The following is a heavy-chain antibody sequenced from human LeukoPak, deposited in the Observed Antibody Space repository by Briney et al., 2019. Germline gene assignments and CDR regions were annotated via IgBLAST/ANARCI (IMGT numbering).Heavy chain of an antibody. J-gene: IGHJ4*02. CDR1: GGSISSYY. Sequence: PSETLSLTCAVSGGSISSYYWSWIRQPPGKGLEWIGYVSYSGSTNYNPSLKSRVIISVDKSKNQFSLKLTSVTAADTAVYYCARLQLRHCSRTSCANEFDYWGQGTLVTVSS. D-gene: IGHD2-2*01. V-gene: IGHV4-59*01. CDR2: VSYSGST. CDR3: ARLQLRHCSRTSCANEFDY.